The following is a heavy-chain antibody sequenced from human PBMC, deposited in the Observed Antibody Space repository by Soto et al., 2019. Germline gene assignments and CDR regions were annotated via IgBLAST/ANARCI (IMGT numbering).Heavy chain of an antibody. D-gene: IGHD7-27*01. V-gene: IGHV1-18*01. J-gene: IGHJ3*02. Sequence: ASVKVSCNASGYTFTSYGISWGRQAPGQGLEWMGWISAYNGNTNYAQKLQGRVTMTTDTSTSTAYMELRSLRSDDTAVYYCAVTGDESDAFDIWGQGTMVTVSS. CDR1: GYTFTSYG. CDR3: AVTGDESDAFDI. CDR2: ISAYNGNT.